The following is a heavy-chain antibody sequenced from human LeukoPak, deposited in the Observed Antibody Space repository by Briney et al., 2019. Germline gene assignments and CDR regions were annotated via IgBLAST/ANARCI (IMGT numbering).Heavy chain of an antibody. J-gene: IGHJ4*02. CDR3: ATATDYFDY. V-gene: IGHV1-24*01. Sequence: GASVKVSCTVSGYTLTELSAHWVRQAPGKGLEWMGGFDPENGETIYAQSFQGRLTMTEDTSTDTAYMELSSLRSEDTAVYYCATATDYFDYWGQGTLVTVSS. CDR1: GYTLTELS. CDR2: FDPENGET.